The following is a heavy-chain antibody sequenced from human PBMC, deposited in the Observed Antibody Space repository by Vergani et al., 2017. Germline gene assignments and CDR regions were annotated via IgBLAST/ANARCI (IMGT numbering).Heavy chain of an antibody. Sequence: QVQLVESGGGVVQPGRSLRLSCAASGFTFSSYAMHWVRQAPGKGLEWVAVISYDGSNKYYEDSVKGRFTISRDNSKNTLYLQMNSLRAEDTAVYYCARDLTLMVYASHFMDVWRKGTTVTVSS. J-gene: IGHJ6*03. D-gene: IGHD2-8*01. CDR3: ARDLTLMVYASHFMDV. CDR1: GFTFSSYA. CDR2: ISYDGSNK. V-gene: IGHV3-30-3*01.